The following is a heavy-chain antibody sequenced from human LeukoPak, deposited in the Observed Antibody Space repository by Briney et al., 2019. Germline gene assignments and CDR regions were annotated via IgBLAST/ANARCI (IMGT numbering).Heavy chain of an antibody. V-gene: IGHV1-69*01. J-gene: IGHJ5*02. CDR3: ARDSRYNWNDGWFDP. CDR1: GGTFSSYA. Sequence: SVKVPCKASGGTFSSYAISWVRQAPGQGLEWMGGIIPIFGTANYAQKFQGRVTITADESTSTAYMELSSLRSEDTAVYYCARDSRYNWNDGWFDPWGQGTLVTVSS. CDR2: IIPIFGTA. D-gene: IGHD1-1*01.